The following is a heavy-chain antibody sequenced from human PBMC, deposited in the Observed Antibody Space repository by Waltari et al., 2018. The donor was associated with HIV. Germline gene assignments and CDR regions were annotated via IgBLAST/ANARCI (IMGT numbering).Heavy chain of an antibody. CDR3: ADCNGGNCYPEH. D-gene: IGHD2-15*01. Sequence: QVQLVQSGAEVKEPGASVTVSCKASGDTFTGYYIHWVRQAPGQGLDWMGWINPNSGGSNYAQKFQGRVTMTRDTSINTVYLELSRLRSDDAAVYYCADCNGGNCYPEHWGQGTLVTVSS. CDR1: GDTFTGYY. J-gene: IGHJ1*01. CDR2: INPNSGGS. V-gene: IGHV1-2*02.